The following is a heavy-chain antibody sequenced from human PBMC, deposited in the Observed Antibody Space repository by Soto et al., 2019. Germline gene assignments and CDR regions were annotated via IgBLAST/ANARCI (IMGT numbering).Heavy chain of an antibody. CDR1: GFTFSSKW. CDR3: ANGGSWIYCVY. D-gene: IGHD2-21*01. Sequence: EVQLVESGGGLVQPGGSLRLSCAASGFTFSSKWMTWVRQAPGKGLEWVANIKEDGTVKYYVDSVKGRFTISRDNAENSLYLHMSSLRAEDTALYYCANGGSWIYCVYWGQGTLVTVSS. CDR2: IKEDGTVK. V-gene: IGHV3-7*05. J-gene: IGHJ4*02.